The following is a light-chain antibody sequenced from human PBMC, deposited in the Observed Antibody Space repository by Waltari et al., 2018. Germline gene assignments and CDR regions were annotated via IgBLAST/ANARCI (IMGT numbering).Light chain of an antibody. CDR1: QSISSSY. J-gene: IGKJ2*03. CDR2: GIS. V-gene: IGKV3-15*01. CDR3: QQYHMLPRYS. Sequence: ETVLPQSPATLSVSPGARATLSCRASQSISSSYFAWYQQKPGQAPRLLISGISTRATGIPARFSGSGSGTEFTLTISSLQSEDFAVYYCQQYHMLPRYSFGQGTKLEIK.